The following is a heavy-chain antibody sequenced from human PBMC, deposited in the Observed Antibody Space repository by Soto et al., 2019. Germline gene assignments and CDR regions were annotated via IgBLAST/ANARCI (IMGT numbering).Heavy chain of an antibody. CDR3: ARGGLIRGVLYY. D-gene: IGHD3-10*01. J-gene: IGHJ4*02. CDR2: INHSGST. Sequence: QVQLQQWGAGLLKPSETLSLTCAVYDGSSNNYYWSWIRQPPGKGLEWIGEINHSGSTNYNASLKSRVTIAEDTSKKQFSLELRFVTAADTAVYYCARGGLIRGVLYYLGQGTLVTVSS. V-gene: IGHV4-34*01. CDR1: DGSSNNYY.